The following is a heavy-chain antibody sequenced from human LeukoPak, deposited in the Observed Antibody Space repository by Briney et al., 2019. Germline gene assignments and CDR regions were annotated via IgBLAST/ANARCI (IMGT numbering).Heavy chain of an antibody. Sequence: ASVKVSCKASGYTFTGYYMHWVRQAPGQGLEWMGWINPNSGGTNYAQKFQGRVTMTGDTSISTAYMELSRLRSDDTAVYYCARGWDDSSGYYYDYWGQGTLVTVSS. CDR3: ARGWDDSSGYYYDY. V-gene: IGHV1-2*02. CDR2: INPNSGGT. J-gene: IGHJ4*02. D-gene: IGHD3-22*01. CDR1: GYTFTGYY.